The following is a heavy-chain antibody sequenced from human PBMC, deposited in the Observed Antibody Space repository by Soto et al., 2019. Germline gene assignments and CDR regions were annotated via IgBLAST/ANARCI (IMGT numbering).Heavy chain of an antibody. CDR2: IYYDGTNE. J-gene: IGHJ5*02. D-gene: IGHD6-6*01. CDR3: ARVKESHSSLIRFYFLDL. V-gene: IGHV3-33*02. CDR1: GLRLFGQG. Sequence: GFLRLSCVPSGLRLFGQGMAWVRQSPVKGLEWVAMIYYDGTNEYYADSAKGRFTVSIDTSTRTLSLQMNILRAEDTAIYYCARVKESHSSLIRFYFLDLWGQGTLVTVSS.